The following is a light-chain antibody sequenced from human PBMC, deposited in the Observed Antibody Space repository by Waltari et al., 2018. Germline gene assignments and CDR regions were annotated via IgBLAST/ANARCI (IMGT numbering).Light chain of an antibody. CDR2: DAS. CDR3: LQYNGYT. V-gene: IGKV1-5*01. CDR1: QSISNW. J-gene: IGKJ1*01. Sequence: DIQMTQSPSTLSASVGDRVTITCRASQSISNWLAWYQQKPGKAPNLLISDASRLASGVPSRVSGGGSGTEFTLTISSLQPDDFAAYYCLQYNGYTFGQGTKVEFK.